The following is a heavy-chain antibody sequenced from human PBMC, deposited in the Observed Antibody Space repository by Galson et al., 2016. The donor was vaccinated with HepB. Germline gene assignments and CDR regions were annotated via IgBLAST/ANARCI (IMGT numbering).Heavy chain of an antibody. J-gene: IGHJ4*02. CDR3: ARALPYTVVPDY. V-gene: IGHV3-11*06. CDR1: GFTFRDYY. Sequence: SLRLSCAVSGFTFRDYYMTWIRRAPGKGLEWISYISGTNSYTKYADFVKGRFTMSRDNDQNSLFLQMNSLRAEDTAVYYCARALPYTVVPDYWGQGTLVTVST. D-gene: IGHD2-2*02. CDR2: ISGTNSYT.